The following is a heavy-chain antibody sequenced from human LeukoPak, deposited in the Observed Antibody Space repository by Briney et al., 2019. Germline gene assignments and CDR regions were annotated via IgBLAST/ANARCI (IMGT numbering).Heavy chain of an antibody. V-gene: IGHV1-2*02. CDR1: GYSFTGYY. CDR3: ARRGAYFDY. CDR2: INPKNGGT. Sequence: ASVTVSCTTSGYSFTGYYMHWVRQAPGQGLEWMGWINPKNGGTNYPQKFQGRVTMTTDTSVGTAYMELSSLASDDTAVYYCARRGAYFDYWGQGTLVTVSS. J-gene: IGHJ4*02.